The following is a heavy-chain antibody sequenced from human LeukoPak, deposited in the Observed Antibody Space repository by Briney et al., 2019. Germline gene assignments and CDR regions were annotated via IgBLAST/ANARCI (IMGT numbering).Heavy chain of an antibody. CDR2: ISNYFGVT. CDR1: GFRFSSFG. Sequence: ASVNVSCKASGFRFSSFGISWVRQAPGQGFEWMGWISNYFGVTHYAEKFEDRVTMTIDKSTTTAYMELRSLRYDDTAIYYCARDSDYSGNGNGDWFDPWGRGTVVIVSS. J-gene: IGHJ5*02. V-gene: IGHV1-18*04. D-gene: IGHD4-11*01. CDR3: ARDSDYSGNGNGDWFDP.